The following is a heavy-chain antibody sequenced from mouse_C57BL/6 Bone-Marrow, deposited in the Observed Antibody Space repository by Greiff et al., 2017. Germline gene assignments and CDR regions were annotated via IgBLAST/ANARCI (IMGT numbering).Heavy chain of an antibody. CDR3: ARLDWDYFDY. V-gene: IGHV1-81*01. CDR2: IYPRSGNT. D-gene: IGHD4-1*01. CDR1: GYTFTSYG. J-gene: IGHJ2*01. Sequence: QVHVKQSGAELARPGASVKLSCKASGYTFTSYGISWVKQRTGQGLEWIGEIYPRSGNTYYNEKFKGKATLTADKSSSTAYMELRSLTSEDSAVYFCARLDWDYFDYGGQGTTLTVSS.